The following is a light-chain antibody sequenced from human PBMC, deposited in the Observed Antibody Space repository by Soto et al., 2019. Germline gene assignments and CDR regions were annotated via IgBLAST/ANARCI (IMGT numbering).Light chain of an antibody. Sequence: EIVLTQSPGTLSLSPGERATLSCRASQSVSSTYLGWYQQNPGQAPRLLIYGASSRATVIPDRFSGSGSGTDFTLTIARLEPEDFAVYYCQLYGSSPPMTFGQGTKVEVK. J-gene: IGKJ1*01. CDR1: QSVSSTY. V-gene: IGKV3-20*01. CDR2: GAS. CDR3: QLYGSSPPMT.